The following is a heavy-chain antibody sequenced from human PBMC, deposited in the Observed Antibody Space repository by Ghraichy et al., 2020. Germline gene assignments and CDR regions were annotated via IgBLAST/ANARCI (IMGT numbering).Heavy chain of an antibody. CDR2: ISFNGATI. V-gene: IGHV3-48*01. J-gene: IGHJ4*02. Sequence: GESLNISCAASGFTFSSFSMNWVRQAPGKGLEWISYISFNGATIYYADSVKGRFTISRDNAKNSVYLQMNSLRAEDTAVYYCARDYFPRLANDYDYWCQGTLVTVSS. D-gene: IGHD3-9*01. CDR3: ARDYFPRLANDYDY. CDR1: GFTFSSFS.